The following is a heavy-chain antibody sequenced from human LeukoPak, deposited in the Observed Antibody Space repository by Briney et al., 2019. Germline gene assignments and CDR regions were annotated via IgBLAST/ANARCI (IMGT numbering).Heavy chain of an antibody. V-gene: IGHV1-58*02. CDR2: IVVGSGNT. CDR1: GFTFSSSV. Sequence: SVKVSCKASGFTFSSSVMQWVRQARGQRLEWIGWIVVGSGNTNYAQKFQERVTITRDMSTSTAYMELSSLRSEDTAVYYCAADIVGATGYYFDYWGQGTLATDSS. D-gene: IGHD1-26*01. CDR3: AADIVGATGYYFDY. J-gene: IGHJ4*02.